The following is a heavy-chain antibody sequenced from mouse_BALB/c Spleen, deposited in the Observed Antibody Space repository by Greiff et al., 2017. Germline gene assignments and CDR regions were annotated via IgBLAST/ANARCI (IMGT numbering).Heavy chain of an antibody. CDR2: IRLKSNNYAT. D-gene: IGHD2-1*01. CDR1: GFTFSNYW. J-gene: IGHJ4*01. V-gene: IGHV6-6*02. Sequence: EVQLVESGGGLEQPGGSMKLSCVASGFTFSNYWMNWVRQSPEKGLEWVAEIRLKSNNYATHYAESVKGRFTISRDDSKSSVYLQMNNLRAEDTGIYYCTRRGGNYEVYAMDYWGQGTSVTVSS. CDR3: TRRGGNYEVYAMDY.